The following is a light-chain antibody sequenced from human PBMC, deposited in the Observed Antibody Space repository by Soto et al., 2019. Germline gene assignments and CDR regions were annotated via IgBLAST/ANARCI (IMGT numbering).Light chain of an antibody. CDR3: QQSSSTPLT. CDR2: AAS. Sequence: DIQMTQSPSSLSASFGDRVTITCRASQSIAGYLNWYQQKPEKAPKLLIYAASSLQSGVPSRFSGSGSGTDFTLTISSLQPEDFATYFCQQSSSTPLTFGQGTKVDIK. CDR1: QSIAGY. J-gene: IGKJ1*01. V-gene: IGKV1-39*01.